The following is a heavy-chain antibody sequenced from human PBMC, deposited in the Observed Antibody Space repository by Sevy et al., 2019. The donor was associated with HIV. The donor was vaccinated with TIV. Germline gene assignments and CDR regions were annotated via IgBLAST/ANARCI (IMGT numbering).Heavy chain of an antibody. CDR1: GFTFSSYA. CDR2: ISGSGGST. Sequence: GGSLRLSCAASGFTFSSYAMSWVRQAPGKGLEWVSAISGSGGSTYYADSVKGRFTISRDNSKTTQYLQMNSLRAEDTAVYYCAKIPRVYDSSGYYYFDYWGQGTLVTVSS. J-gene: IGHJ4*02. D-gene: IGHD3-22*01. V-gene: IGHV3-23*01. CDR3: AKIPRVYDSSGYYYFDY.